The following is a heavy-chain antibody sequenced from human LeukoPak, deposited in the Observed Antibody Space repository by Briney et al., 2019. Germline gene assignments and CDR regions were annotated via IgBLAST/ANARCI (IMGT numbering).Heavy chain of an antibody. CDR2: ISSSGSTI. V-gene: IGHV3-11*04. CDR1: GFTFSDYY. Sequence: GGSLRLSCAASGFTFSDYYMSWIRQAPGKGLEWVSYISSSGSTIYYADSVKGRFTISRDNAKNSLYLQMNSLRAEDTAVYYCARDGAYYDFWSGPPLYYFDYWGQGTLVTVSS. CDR3: ARDGAYYDFWSGPPLYYFDY. J-gene: IGHJ4*02. D-gene: IGHD3-3*01.